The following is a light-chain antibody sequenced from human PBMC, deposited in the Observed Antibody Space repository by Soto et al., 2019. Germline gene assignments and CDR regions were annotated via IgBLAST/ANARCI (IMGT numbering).Light chain of an antibody. CDR3: QKYSSVPV. V-gene: IGKV1-27*01. CDR1: QGIRNF. J-gene: IGKJ3*01. CDR2: AAS. Sequence: DIQMTQSPTSLSASVGDRVTITCRASQGIRNFVAWYQQKPGKAPKLLIYAASTLQSGVPSLFSGSGSRTDFTPTINSLQPEYVATYSCQKYSSVPVFGPGTKVEIK.